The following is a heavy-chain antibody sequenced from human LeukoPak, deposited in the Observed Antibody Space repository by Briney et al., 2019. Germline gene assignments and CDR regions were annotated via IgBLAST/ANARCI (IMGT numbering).Heavy chain of an antibody. J-gene: IGHJ2*01. CDR2: ISADGDTK. CDR1: GGSISSTS. V-gene: IGHV3-30*18. D-gene: IGHD3-16*01. CDR3: AKEGAWGNWYFDL. Sequence: QTSETLSLTCTVSGGSISSTSYYWGWIRQAPGKGLEWVVVISADGDTKYYADSMKGRFTISRDNSKNTVYLEMNSLREEDTAVYYCAKEGAWGNWYFDLWGRGTLVTVSS.